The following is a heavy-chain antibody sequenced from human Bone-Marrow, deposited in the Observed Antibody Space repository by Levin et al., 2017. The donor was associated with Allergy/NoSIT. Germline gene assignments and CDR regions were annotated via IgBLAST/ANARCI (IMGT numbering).Heavy chain of an antibody. J-gene: IGHJ5*02. CDR1: GFSLRNSGVG. V-gene: IGHV2-5*02. CDR2: IYWDDDK. Sequence: TLSLTCTFSGFSLRNSGVGVGWIRQPPGKALEWLALIYWDDDKRYRSSLKRRLTITKDTSKNQVVLTMTNMDPVDTATYYCAHLYYYGSGSFLNWFDPWGQGMLVTVSS. D-gene: IGHD3-10*01. CDR3: AHLYYYGSGSFLNWFDP.